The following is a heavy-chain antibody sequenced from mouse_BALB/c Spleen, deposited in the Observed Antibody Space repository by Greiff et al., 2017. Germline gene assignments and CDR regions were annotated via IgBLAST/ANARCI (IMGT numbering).Heavy chain of an antibody. CDR3: ARGGTGAMDY. J-gene: IGHJ4*01. CDR2: ISTYYGDA. D-gene: IGHD3-1*01. Sequence: QVQLQQSGAELVRPGVSVKISCKGSGYTFTDYAMHWVKQSHAKSLEWIGVISTYYGDASYNQKFKGKATMTVDKSSSTAYMELARLTSEDSAIYYCARGGTGAMDYWGQGTSVTVSS. V-gene: IGHV1S137*01. CDR1: GYTFTDYA.